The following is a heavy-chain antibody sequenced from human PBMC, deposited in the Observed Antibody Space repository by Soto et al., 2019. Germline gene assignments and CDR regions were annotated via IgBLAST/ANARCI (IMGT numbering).Heavy chain of an antibody. Sequence: QVQLVESGGGVVQPGRSLRLSCAASGFTFSSYAMHWVRQAPGKGLEWVAVISYDGSNKYYADSVKGRFTISRDNSKNTLYLQMNSLRAEDTAVYYCARHQEDDYSFDYWGQGTLVTVSS. J-gene: IGHJ4*02. V-gene: IGHV3-30-3*01. CDR1: GFTFSSYA. D-gene: IGHD4-17*01. CDR3: ARHQEDDYSFDY. CDR2: ISYDGSNK.